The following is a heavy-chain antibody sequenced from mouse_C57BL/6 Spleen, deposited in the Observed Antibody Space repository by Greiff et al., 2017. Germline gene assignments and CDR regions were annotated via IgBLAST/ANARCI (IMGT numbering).Heavy chain of an antibody. Sequence: QVQLQQSGPGLVQPSQSLSITCTVSGFSLTSYGVHWVRQSPGKGLEWLGVIWRGGSTDYNAAFMSRLSITKDNSKSQVFFKMNSLQADDTAIYYCAKMGYYDYGGFAYWGQGTLVTVSA. CDR1: GFSLTSYG. D-gene: IGHD2-4*01. CDR2: IWRGGST. J-gene: IGHJ3*01. CDR3: AKMGYYDYGGFAY. V-gene: IGHV2-5*01.